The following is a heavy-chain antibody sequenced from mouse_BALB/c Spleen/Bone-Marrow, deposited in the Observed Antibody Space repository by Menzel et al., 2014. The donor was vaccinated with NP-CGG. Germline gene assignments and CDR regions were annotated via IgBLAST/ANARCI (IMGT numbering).Heavy chain of an antibody. CDR2: ILPGSGST. D-gene: IGHD1-2*01. Sequence: VHLVESGTELMKPGASVKISCKATGYTFSSYWIEWVNQRPGHGLEWIGEILPGSGSTNHNEKFKGKATFTADTSSNTAYMQLSSLTSEDSAVYYCARRGHGFAWFAYWGQGTLVTVSA. CDR1: GYTFSSYW. J-gene: IGHJ3*01. CDR3: ARRGHGFAWFAY. V-gene: IGHV1-9*01.